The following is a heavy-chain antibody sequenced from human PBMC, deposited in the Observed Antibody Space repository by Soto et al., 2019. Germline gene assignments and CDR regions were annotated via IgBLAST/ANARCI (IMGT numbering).Heavy chain of an antibody. CDR3: AREKRGSMDY. CDR1: GGSISSSSYY. Sequence: PSETLSLTCTVSGGSISSSSYYWGWIRQPPGKGLEWIGSIYYSGSTYYNPSLKSRVTISVDTSKNQFSLKLSSVTAADTAVYYCAREKRGSMDYWGQGPLVTVSS. D-gene: IGHD2-15*01. V-gene: IGHV4-39*02. J-gene: IGHJ4*02. CDR2: IYYSGST.